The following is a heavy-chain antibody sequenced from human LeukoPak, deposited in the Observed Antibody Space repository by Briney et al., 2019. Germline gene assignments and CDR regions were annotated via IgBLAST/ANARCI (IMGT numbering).Heavy chain of an antibody. D-gene: IGHD6-13*01. CDR2: IYYSGST. J-gene: IGHJ5*02. V-gene: IGHV4-59*08. CDR3: ARRGSSWYDWSANWFDP. CDR1: GGSISSYY. Sequence: SETLSLTCTVSGGSISSYYWSWIRQPPGKGLEWIGYIYYSGSTNYNPTLKSRVTISVDTSKNQFSLKLSSVTAADTAVYYCARRGSSWYDWSANWFDPWGQGTLVTVSS.